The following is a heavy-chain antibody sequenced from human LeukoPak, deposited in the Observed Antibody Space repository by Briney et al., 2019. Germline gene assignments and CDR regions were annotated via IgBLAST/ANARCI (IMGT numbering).Heavy chain of an antibody. CDR2: ISYDGSNK. J-gene: IGHJ6*02. CDR3: AKIGSWGVLRYFDWLSGLGYYYYGMDV. D-gene: IGHD3-9*01. V-gene: IGHV3-30*18. CDR1: GFTFSSYG. Sequence: GGSLRLSCAASGFTFSSYGMHWVRQAPGKGLEWVAVISYDGSNKYYADSVKGRFTISRDNSKNTLYLQMNSLRAEDTAVYYCAKIGSWGVLRYFDWLSGLGYYYYGMDVWGQGTTVTVSS.